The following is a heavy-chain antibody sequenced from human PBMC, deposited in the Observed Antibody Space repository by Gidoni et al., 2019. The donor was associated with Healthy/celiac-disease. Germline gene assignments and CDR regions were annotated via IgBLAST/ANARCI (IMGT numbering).Heavy chain of an antibody. Sequence: EVQLVESGGGLVQPGGSLRLSCAASGFTVSSNYMSWVRQAPGKVLDWVSVLFSGGSTYYADSVKGRFTISRDNSKNTLCLQMNSLRAEDTAVYYCARTNIDYGGGMDVWGQGTTVTVSS. D-gene: IGHD3-10*01. CDR3: ARTNIDYGGGMDV. J-gene: IGHJ6*02. CDR2: LFSGGST. CDR1: GFTVSSNY. V-gene: IGHV3-66*01.